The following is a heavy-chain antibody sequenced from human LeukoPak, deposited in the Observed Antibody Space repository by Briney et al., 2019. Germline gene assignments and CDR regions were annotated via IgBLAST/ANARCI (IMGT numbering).Heavy chain of an antibody. V-gene: IGHV3-30*04. J-gene: IGHJ4*02. Sequence: PGGSLRLSCAASGFTFSSYAMHWVRQAPGKGLEWVAVISYDGSNKYYAGSVKGRFTISRDNSKNTLYLQMNSLRAEDTAVYYCARWGWELPSFYYFDYWGQGTLVTVSS. CDR2: ISYDGSNK. CDR3: ARWGWELPSFYYFDY. CDR1: GFTFSSYA. D-gene: IGHD1-26*01.